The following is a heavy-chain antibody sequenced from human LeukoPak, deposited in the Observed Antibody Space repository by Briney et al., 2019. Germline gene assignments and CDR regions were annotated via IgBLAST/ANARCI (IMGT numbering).Heavy chain of an antibody. J-gene: IGHJ4*02. Sequence: PGGSLRLSCAASGFTFSSYSMSWVRQAPGKGLEWVSGINWNGGSTGYADSVKGRFTISRDNAKNSLYLQMNSLRAEDTALYYCARVSLSGGYSSGWYYFDYWGQGTLVTVSS. CDR2: INWNGGST. V-gene: IGHV3-20*04. CDR3: ARVSLSGGYSSGWYYFDY. D-gene: IGHD6-19*01. CDR1: GFTFSSYS.